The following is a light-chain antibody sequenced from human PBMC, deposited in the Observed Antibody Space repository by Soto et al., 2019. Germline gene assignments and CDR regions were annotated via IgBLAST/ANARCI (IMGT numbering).Light chain of an antibody. Sequence: EKEWTRAPDSQSVAPWEIATLTCRASQSVSATYLARYQQKPGQAPRLLIYAASSRATGVPDRFSGSGSGIDFTITISRLEPEDFAVYYCQHYISAPLTFGGGTKVDIK. J-gene: IGKJ4*01. V-gene: IGKV3-20*01. CDR2: AAS. CDR1: QSVSATY. CDR3: QHYISAPLT.